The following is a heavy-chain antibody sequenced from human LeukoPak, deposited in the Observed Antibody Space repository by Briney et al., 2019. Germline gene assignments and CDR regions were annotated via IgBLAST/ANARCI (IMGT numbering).Heavy chain of an antibody. Sequence: GESLKISCKGSGYSFTSYWIGCVRQMPGKGLEWMGLIYPGDSDTRYSPSFQGQVTISADKSISTAYLQWSSLKASDTAMYYCASTITIFGVVLKDAFDIWGQGTMVTVSS. CDR3: ASTITIFGVVLKDAFDI. D-gene: IGHD3-3*01. V-gene: IGHV5-51*03. CDR2: IYPGDSDT. CDR1: GYSFTSYW. J-gene: IGHJ3*02.